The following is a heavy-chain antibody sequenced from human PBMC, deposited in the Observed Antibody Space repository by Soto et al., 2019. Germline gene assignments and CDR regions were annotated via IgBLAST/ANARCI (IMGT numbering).Heavy chain of an antibody. V-gene: IGHV4-61*01. D-gene: IGHD3-22*01. Sequence: QVQLQESGPGLVKPSETLSLTCTVSGGSVSSGNYYWSWIRQPPGKGLEWIGYFYYTGNTNYNPPLKSRVTISIDASKNQCSLRLSSVTAADTAVYYCARSMYYSDGSNYSPFDYWGQGTLVTVSS. CDR3: ARSMYYSDGSNYSPFDY. CDR1: GGSVSSGNYY. J-gene: IGHJ4*02. CDR2: FYYTGNT.